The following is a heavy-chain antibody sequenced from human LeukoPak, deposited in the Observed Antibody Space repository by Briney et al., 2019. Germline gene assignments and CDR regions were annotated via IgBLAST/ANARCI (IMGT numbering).Heavy chain of an antibody. CDR3: ASDYKYAFAN. V-gene: IGHV3-48*01. CDR2: SGIDSGNT. D-gene: IGHD5-24*01. J-gene: IGHJ4*02. CDR1: GFTFRDYS. Sequence: GSLRLSCAASGFTFRDYSMNWVRQAPGKVLEWISYSGIDSGNTNYADSVQGRFTISGDKAKNSLYLQMNSLRVEDTAVYYCASDYKYAFANWGQGTLVTVSS.